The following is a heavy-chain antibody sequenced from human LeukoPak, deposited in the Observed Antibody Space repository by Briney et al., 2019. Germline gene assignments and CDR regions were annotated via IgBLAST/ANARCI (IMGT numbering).Heavy chain of an antibody. J-gene: IGHJ4*02. CDR2: ISAYNGNT. Sequence: EASVKVSCKASGGTFSSYGISWVRQAPGQGLEWMGWISAYNGNTNYAQKLQGRVTMTTDTSTSTAYMELRSLRSDDTAVYYCAREARSSGWYGHPFDYWGQGTLVTVSS. D-gene: IGHD6-19*01. CDR3: AREARSSGWYGHPFDY. V-gene: IGHV1-18*01. CDR1: GGTFSSYG.